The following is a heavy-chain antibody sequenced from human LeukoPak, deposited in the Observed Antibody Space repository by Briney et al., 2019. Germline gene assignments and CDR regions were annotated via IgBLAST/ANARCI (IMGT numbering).Heavy chain of an antibody. Sequence: PGGSLRLSSVDSGDIFIDFDMHWGRQVTGKGLEWVSAIGTTGDTYYPGSVKGRFTISRENAKNSLYLQMNSLRAEDTAVYYCAKATISVAYASDITGQGTMVTVSS. V-gene: IGHV3-13*04. CDR2: IGTTGDT. D-gene: IGHD4/OR15-4a*01. J-gene: IGHJ3*02. CDR1: GDIFIDFD. CDR3: AKATISVAYASDI.